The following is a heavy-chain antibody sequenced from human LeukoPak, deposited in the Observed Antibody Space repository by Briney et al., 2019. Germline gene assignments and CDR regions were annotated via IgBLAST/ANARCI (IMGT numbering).Heavy chain of an antibody. V-gene: IGHV4-31*03. Sequence: SQTLSLTCTVSGGSISSGGYYWSWIRQHPGKGLEWIGYIYYSGSTYYNPSLKSRVTISVDTSKNQFSLKLSSVTAANTAVYYCARGGSSSSRVDYWGQGTLVTVSS. CDR2: IYYSGST. J-gene: IGHJ4*02. D-gene: IGHD6-6*01. CDR1: GGSISSGGYY. CDR3: ARGGSSSSRVDY.